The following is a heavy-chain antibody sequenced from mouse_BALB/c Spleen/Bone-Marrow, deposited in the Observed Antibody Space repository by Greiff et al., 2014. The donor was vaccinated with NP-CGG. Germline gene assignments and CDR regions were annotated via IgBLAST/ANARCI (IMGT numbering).Heavy chain of an antibody. CDR1: GYGFTSYD. J-gene: IGHJ3*01. D-gene: IGHD2-4*01. CDR3: AISVYYDYDGGDWFAY. Sequence: LEESGAELVKPGASVKLSCKASGYGFTSYDINWVRQRPEQGLEWIGWIFPGDGSTKYNEKFKGKATLTTDKSSSTAYMQFSRLTSEDSAVYFCAISVYYDYDGGDWFAYWGQGTLVTVSA. CDR2: IFPGDGST. V-gene: IGHV1-85*01.